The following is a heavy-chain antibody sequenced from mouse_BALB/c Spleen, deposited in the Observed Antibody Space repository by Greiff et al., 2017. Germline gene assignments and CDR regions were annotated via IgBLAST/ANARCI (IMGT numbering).Heavy chain of an antibody. J-gene: IGHJ2*01. Sequence: EVKLMESGGGLVKPGGSLKLSCAASGFTFSSYAMSWVRQTPEKRLEWVATISSGGSYTYYPDSVKGRFTISRDNAKNTLYLQMSRLSSEDTAMYYCERQRTGTDYFDYWGQGTTLTVSS. CDR3: ERQRTGTDYFDY. V-gene: IGHV5-9-3*01. CDR2: ISSGGSYT. CDR1: GFTFSSYA. D-gene: IGHD4-1*01.